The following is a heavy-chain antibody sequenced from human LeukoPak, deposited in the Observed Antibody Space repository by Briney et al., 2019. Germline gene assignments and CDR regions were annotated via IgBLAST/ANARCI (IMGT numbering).Heavy chain of an antibody. CDR2: INPNSGGT. D-gene: IGHD1-26*01. CDR3: ARVGELLRTGAFDI. CDR1: GYTFTGYY. J-gene: IGHJ3*02. V-gene: IGHV1-2*02. Sequence: ASVKVSRKASGYTFTGYYMHWVRQAPGQGLEWMGWINPNSGGTNYAQKFQGRVTMTRDTSISTAYMELSRLRSDDTAVYYCARVGELLRTGAFDIWGQGTMVTVSS.